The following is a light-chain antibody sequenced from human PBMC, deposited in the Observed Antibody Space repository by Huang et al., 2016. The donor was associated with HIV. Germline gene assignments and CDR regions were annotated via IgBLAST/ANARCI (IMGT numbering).Light chain of an antibody. Sequence: DIQMTQSPSSLSAFVGDTVTITCRASQGISNSVAWYQQKPGKAPKLLLYSTSRLESGVPSRFRGGGSGTDYTLTINSLQPDDFATDYCQQYYTSPTFGQGSKVEIK. J-gene: IGKJ1*01. CDR2: STS. CDR1: QGISNS. V-gene: IGKV1-NL1*01. CDR3: QQYYTSPT.